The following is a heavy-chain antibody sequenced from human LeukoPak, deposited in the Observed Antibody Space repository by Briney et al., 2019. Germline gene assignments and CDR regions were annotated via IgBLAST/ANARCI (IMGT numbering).Heavy chain of an antibody. CDR1: GYTFTGYY. Sequence: VASVKVSCKASGYTFTGYYMHWVRQAPGQGLEWMGWINPDDGGTNYGQKFQGRVTMTRDTSISTAYMELSRLRSDDTAVYYCARVAYCGGDCHYYFDYWGQGTLVTVSS. CDR2: INPDDGGT. CDR3: ARVAYCGGDCHYYFDY. V-gene: IGHV1-2*02. J-gene: IGHJ4*02. D-gene: IGHD2-21*02.